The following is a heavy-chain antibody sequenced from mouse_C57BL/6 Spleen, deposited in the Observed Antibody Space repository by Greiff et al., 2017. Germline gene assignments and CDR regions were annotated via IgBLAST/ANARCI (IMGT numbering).Heavy chain of an antibody. Sequence: VQLQQSGAELVRPGTSVKVSCKASGYAFTNYLIEWVKQRPGQGLEWIGVINPGSGGTNYNEKFKGKETLTADQSSSTAYMQLSSLTSEDSAVYFCARNPNSAYWGQGTLVTVSA. CDR3: ARNPNSAY. V-gene: IGHV1-54*01. J-gene: IGHJ3*01. CDR1: GYAFTNYL. CDR2: INPGSGGT. D-gene: IGHD4-1*01.